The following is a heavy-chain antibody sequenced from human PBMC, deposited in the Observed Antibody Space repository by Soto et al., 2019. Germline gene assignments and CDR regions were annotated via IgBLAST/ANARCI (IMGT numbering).Heavy chain of an antibody. CDR2: LNGDGSTS. Sequence: GGSLRLSCAVSGFPLSDHWIHWVRQAPGKGLMWVARLNGDGSTSTYAAAVRDRVTVSRDDSEDTVYLQLSSLRAEDTAVYYCTKTTVDNSWPYLHDWGQGTKVTVSS. J-gene: IGHJ4*02. CDR1: GFPLSDHW. CDR3: TKTTVDNSWPYLHD. D-gene: IGHD2-21*01. V-gene: IGHV3-74*03.